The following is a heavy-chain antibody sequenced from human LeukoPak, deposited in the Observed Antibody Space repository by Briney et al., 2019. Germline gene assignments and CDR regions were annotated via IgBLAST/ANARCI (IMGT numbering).Heavy chain of an antibody. D-gene: IGHD5-18*01. CDR1: GGSMSSRSYY. Sequence: SETLSLTCTVSGGSMSSRSYYWGWIRQPPGKALEWIGIIYYSGITYYNPSLKSRVTISVDTSKNQFSLKLSSVTAADTAVYYCARATLYSSYYYYYMDVWGKGTTVTVSS. CDR3: ARATLYSSYYYYYMDV. V-gene: IGHV4-39*07. CDR2: IYYSGIT. J-gene: IGHJ6*03.